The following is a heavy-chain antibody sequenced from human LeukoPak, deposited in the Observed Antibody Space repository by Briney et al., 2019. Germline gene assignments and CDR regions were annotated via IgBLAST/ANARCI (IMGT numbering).Heavy chain of an antibody. CDR1: GFTFSSYA. V-gene: IGHV3-23*01. CDR2: IGGSGVST. Sequence: GGSLRLSCAASGFTFSSYAMSWVRQAPGKGLGWVSGIGGSGVSTYYADSVKGRFTISRDNSKNTLYLQMKSLRAEDTAVYYCAKADYGDYVRFPDWGQGTLVTVSS. CDR3: AKADYGDYVRFPD. J-gene: IGHJ4*02. D-gene: IGHD4-17*01.